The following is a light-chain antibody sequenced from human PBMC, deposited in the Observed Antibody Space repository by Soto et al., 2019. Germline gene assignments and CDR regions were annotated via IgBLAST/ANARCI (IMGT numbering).Light chain of an antibody. Sequence: DIQMTQSPSTLSASVGDRVTITCRARQSISTWLAWYQQKPGKAPKLLIYKASSLEGGVPSRFSGSGSGTEFNITVSSLRPDDFATYYCQQYNTYPLTFGGGTKVDIK. J-gene: IGKJ4*01. CDR1: QSISTW. V-gene: IGKV1-5*03. CDR2: KAS. CDR3: QQYNTYPLT.